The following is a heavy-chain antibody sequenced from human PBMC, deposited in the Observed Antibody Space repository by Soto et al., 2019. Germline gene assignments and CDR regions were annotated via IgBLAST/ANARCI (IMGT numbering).Heavy chain of an antibody. V-gene: IGHV3-7*03. D-gene: IGHD3-10*01. Sequence: GGSLRLSCAASRFTFSTYWMSWVRQAPGKGLEWVANIKQDGSEKYYVDSVKGRFNISRDNAKNSLYLQMNSLRVEDTAVYYCARSGRGGALNFDYWGQGTLVTVSS. CDR3: ARSGRGGALNFDY. CDR2: IKQDGSEK. CDR1: RFTFSTYW. J-gene: IGHJ4*02.